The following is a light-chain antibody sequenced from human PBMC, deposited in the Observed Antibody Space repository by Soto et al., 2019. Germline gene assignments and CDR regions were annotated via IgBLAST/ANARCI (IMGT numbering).Light chain of an antibody. CDR2: GAS. J-gene: IGKJ3*01. Sequence: DIQLTQSPSFLSASVGDRVTITCRASQDISSYLAWYQQKPGKAPNLLIFGASSLRSGVPSRFSGSGSRTEFTLTISSLQPEDFATYYCQQLNSYSRVTVGPGTKVGIK. CDR3: QQLNSYSRVT. V-gene: IGKV1-9*01. CDR1: QDISSY.